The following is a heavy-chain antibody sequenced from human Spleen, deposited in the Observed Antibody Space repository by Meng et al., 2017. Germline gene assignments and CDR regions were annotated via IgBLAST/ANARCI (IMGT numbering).Heavy chain of an antibody. V-gene: IGHV3-33*01. CDR3: ARDGRRGSGSYLLNR. J-gene: IGHJ4*02. Sequence: GESLKIPCAASGFTFSSYGMHWVRQAPGKGLAWVAVIWYDGSNNYYADSVKGRFTISRDNSKNTLYLQMNSLRAEDTAVYYCARDGRRGSGSYLLNRWGQGTLVTVSS. CDR2: IWYDGSNN. CDR1: GFTFSSYG. D-gene: IGHD3-10*01.